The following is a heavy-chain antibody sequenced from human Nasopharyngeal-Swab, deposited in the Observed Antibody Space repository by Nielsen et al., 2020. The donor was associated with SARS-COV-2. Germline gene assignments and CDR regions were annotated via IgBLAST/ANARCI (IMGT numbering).Heavy chain of an antibody. D-gene: IGHD5-18*01. J-gene: IGHJ4*02. Sequence: GESLKISCAASGFTFSNYAMNWVRQAPGKGLEWVSSISDSGGSTSYSDSVRGRFTIPRVNSKNTLYLQMNSLRAEDTAVYYCAKETPQSWLPDYWGQGTLVTVSS. V-gene: IGHV3-23*01. CDR1: GFTFSNYA. CDR3: AKETPQSWLPDY. CDR2: ISDSGGST.